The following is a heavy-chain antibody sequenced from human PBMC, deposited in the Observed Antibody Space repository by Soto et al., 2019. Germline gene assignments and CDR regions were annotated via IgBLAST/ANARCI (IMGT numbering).Heavy chain of an antibody. D-gene: IGHD1-26*01. V-gene: IGHV1-46*01. CDR1: GYPLTTFF. CDR2: INPGYPAGRST. J-gene: IGHJ6*01. Sequence: GSVKLCGKASGYPLTTFFMHWERKAPGQGLEWMGVINPGYPAGRSTTYEQKFQGRVTMTTDTSTSTVYMELSRLRSDDTAVYYCAREAIVAGATTGMDVWGQGTTVTGSS. CDR3: AREAIVAGATTGMDV.